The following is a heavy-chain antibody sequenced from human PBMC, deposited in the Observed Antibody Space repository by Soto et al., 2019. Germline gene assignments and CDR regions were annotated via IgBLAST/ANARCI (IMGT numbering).Heavy chain of an antibody. CDR3: ARVGPYCGGDCYSPPP. D-gene: IGHD2-21*02. CDR2: IYHSGST. V-gene: IGHV4-38-2*01. Sequence: SETLSLTCAVSGYSIRNGYYWGWIRQPPGKGLEWIGTIYHSGSTYYNPSLKSRVTISVDASENHFSLKLSSVTAADTAVYYCARVGPYCGGDCYSPPPWGQGTLVTVSS. CDR1: GYSIRNGYY. J-gene: IGHJ5*02.